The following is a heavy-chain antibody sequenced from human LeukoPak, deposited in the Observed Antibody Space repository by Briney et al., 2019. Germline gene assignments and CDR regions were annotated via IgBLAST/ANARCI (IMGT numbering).Heavy chain of an antibody. D-gene: IGHD1-26*01. CDR3: ARARASGSYRALDY. V-gene: IGHV1-2*02. CDR2: INPNSGGT. Sequence: ASVKVSCKASGYTFTGYYMHWARQAPGQGLEWMGWINPNSGGTNYAQKFQGRVTMTRDTSISTAYMELSRLRSDDTAVYYCARARASGSYRALDYWGQGTLVTVSS. CDR1: GYTFTGYY. J-gene: IGHJ4*02.